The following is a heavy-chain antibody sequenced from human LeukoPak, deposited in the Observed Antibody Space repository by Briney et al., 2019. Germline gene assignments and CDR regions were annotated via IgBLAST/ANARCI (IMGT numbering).Heavy chain of an antibody. CDR1: GFTFSSYS. CDR3: ASLTYYDFWSGYPVGERGSH. CDR2: ISSSSSTI. J-gene: IGHJ4*02. V-gene: IGHV3-48*01. Sequence: PGGSLRLSCAASGFTFSSYSMNWVRQAPGKGLEWVSYISSSSSTIYYADSVKGRFTISRDNAKNSLYLQMNSLRAEDTAVYYCASLTYYDFWSGYPVGERGSHWGQGTLVTVSS. D-gene: IGHD3-3*01.